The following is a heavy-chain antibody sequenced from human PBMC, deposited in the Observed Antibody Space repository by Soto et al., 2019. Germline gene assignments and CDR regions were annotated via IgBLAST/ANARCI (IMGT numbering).Heavy chain of an antibody. Sequence: QLQLQESGSGLVKPSQTLSLTCAVSGGSISSGGYSWSWIRQPPGKGLEWIGYIYHSGSTYYNPSLKLRVTISVDRSKNQFSLQGSSVTAADTAVYYCASSHAGAHLPAAVHWGQGTLVTVSS. CDR3: ASSHAGAHLPAAVH. V-gene: IGHV4-30-2*01. CDR2: IYHSGST. D-gene: IGHD6-13*01. CDR1: GGSISSGGYS. J-gene: IGHJ4*02.